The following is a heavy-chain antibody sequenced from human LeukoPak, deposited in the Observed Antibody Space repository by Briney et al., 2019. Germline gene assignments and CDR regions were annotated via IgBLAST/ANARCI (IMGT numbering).Heavy chain of an antibody. CDR3: ARDQVGGSGSQYYFDY. J-gene: IGHJ4*02. Sequence: PSETLSLTCTVSGGSISSGGYYWSWIRQHPGKGLEWIGYIYYSGSTYYNPPLKSRVTISVDTSKNQFSLKLSSVTAADTAVYYCARDQVGGSGSQYYFDYWGQGTLVTVSS. V-gene: IGHV4-31*03. CDR1: GGSISSGGYY. CDR2: IYYSGST. D-gene: IGHD3-10*01.